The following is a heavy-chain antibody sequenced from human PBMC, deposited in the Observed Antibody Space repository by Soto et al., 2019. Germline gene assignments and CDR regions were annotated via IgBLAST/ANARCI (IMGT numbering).Heavy chain of an antibody. CDR3: ARAGDGYSGYDDTAAGDPNFDY. D-gene: IGHD5-12*01. V-gene: IGHV1-18*01. CDR1: GYTFTSYG. Sequence: QVQLVQSGAEVKKPGASVKVSCKASGYTFTSYGISWVRQAPGQGLEWMGWISAYNGNTNYAQKLQGRVTMTTDTSTSTAYMELRSMRSDDTAVYYCARAGDGYSGYDDTAAGDPNFDYWGQGTLVPVSS. CDR2: ISAYNGNT. J-gene: IGHJ4*02.